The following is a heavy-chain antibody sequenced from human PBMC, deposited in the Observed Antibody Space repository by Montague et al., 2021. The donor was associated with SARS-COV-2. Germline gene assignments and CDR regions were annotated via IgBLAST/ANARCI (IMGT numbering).Heavy chain of an antibody. J-gene: IGHJ4*02. D-gene: IGHD5-18*01. CDR2: INHSGST. CDR3: ARDTAMAPSFVY. CDR1: GGSCSGYY. Sequence: SETLSLTCAVYGGSCSGYYWSRIRQPPGKGLEWIGEINHSGSTNYNPSLKSRVTISVDTSKNQFSLKLSSVTAADTAVYYCARDTAMAPSFVYWGQGTLVTVSS. V-gene: IGHV4-34*01.